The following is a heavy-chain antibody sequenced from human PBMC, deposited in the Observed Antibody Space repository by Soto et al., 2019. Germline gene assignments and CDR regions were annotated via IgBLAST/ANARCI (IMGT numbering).Heavy chain of an antibody. CDR1: GFTFSTDW. CDR2: ISGSGGST. V-gene: IGHV3-23*04. Sequence: EVQVVESGGGLVQPGGSLRVSCAASGFTFSTDWLAWVRHTPGKGLEWVSAISGSGGSTYYADSVKGRFTISRDNSKNTLYLQMNSLRAEDTAVYYCARHNYIVVVPAAIPAYYYYGMDVWGQGTTVTVSS. D-gene: IGHD2-2*02. J-gene: IGHJ6*02. CDR3: ARHNYIVVVPAAIPAYYYYGMDV.